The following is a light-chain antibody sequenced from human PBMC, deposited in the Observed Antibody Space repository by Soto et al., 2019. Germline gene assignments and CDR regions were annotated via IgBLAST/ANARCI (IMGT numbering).Light chain of an antibody. CDR3: QQYGSSPPGFT. V-gene: IGKV3-20*01. CDR1: QTVGRNY. Sequence: EIVLTQSPGTLSLSPGESATLSCRASQTVGRNYLAWFQHKPGQAPRLLIYGASSRATGIPDRFSGSGSGTDFDLTISRLETEDCAVYDWQQYGSSPPGFTLGHGTKVDIK. CDR2: GAS. J-gene: IGKJ3*01.